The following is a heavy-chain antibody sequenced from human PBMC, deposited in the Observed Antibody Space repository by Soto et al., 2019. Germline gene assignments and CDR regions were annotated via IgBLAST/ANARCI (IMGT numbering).Heavy chain of an antibody. CDR3: ARDLPPVVVVAATI. J-gene: IGHJ4*02. CDR2: IIPILGIA. CDR1: GGTFSSYT. Sequence: EASVKVSCKASGGTFSSYTISWVRQAPGQGLEWMGRIIPILGIANYAQKFQGRVTITADKSTSTAYMELSSLRSEDTAVYYCARDLPPVVVVAATIWGQGTLVTVSS. D-gene: IGHD2-15*01. V-gene: IGHV1-69*04.